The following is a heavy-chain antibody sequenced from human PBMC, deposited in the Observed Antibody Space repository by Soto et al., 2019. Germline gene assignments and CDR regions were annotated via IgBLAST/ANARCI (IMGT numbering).Heavy chain of an antibody. D-gene: IGHD6-13*01. V-gene: IGHV3-9*01. CDR2: ISRNSGSI. CDR3: AKDFSSNAYSSSLSH. J-gene: IGHJ4*02. Sequence: PGGSLRLSCAASGFTFDDYAMHWVRQAPGKGLEWVSGISRNSGSIGYADSVKGRFTISRDNAKNSLYLQMNSLRAEDTALYYYAKDFSSNAYSSSLSHWGQGTLVTVSS. CDR1: GFTFDDYA.